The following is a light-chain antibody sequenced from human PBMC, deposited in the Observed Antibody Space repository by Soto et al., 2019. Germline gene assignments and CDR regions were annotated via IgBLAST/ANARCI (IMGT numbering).Light chain of an antibody. CDR2: DAS. CDR1: QSISAW. J-gene: IGKJ1*01. CDR3: QQYNSYSKT. V-gene: IGKV1-5*01. Sequence: DIQMTQSPPTLSASVGDSVTITCRASQSISAWLAWYQQKPGKAPNLLISDASSLESGVPSRFSGSGSGTEFTLTISSLQRDDFATYCCQQYNSYSKTFGQGTKVEIK.